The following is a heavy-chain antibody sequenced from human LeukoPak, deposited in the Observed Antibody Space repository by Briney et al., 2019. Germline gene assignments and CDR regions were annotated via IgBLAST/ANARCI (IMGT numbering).Heavy chain of an antibody. CDR1: GFTLSDVW. Sequence: GGSLRLSCAASGFTLSDVWMSWVRQAPGKGLEYVALIKQGGSEVYHMDSVKGRFTISRDDATNSLYLQMNSLRVEDTALYYCARDRESESDSEGDYWGQGTLVTVSS. CDR2: IKQGGSEV. V-gene: IGHV3-7*01. D-gene: IGHD4-11*01. J-gene: IGHJ4*02. CDR3: ARDRESESDSEGDY.